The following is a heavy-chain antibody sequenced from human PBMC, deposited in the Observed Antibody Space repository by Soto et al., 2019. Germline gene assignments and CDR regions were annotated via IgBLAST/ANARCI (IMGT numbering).Heavy chain of an antibody. CDR2: IRAYNGNT. CDR3: ARDLPTMDV. CDR1: GYTFTSYG. Sequence: QVQLVQSGAEVKKPGASVKVSCKASGYTFTSYGISWVRQAPGQGLEWMGWIRAYNGNTHDAQKLQGRVTMTTDTSTRTAYMELRSLSSDDTAVYSCARDLPTMDVWGQGTTVTVSS. J-gene: IGHJ6*02. V-gene: IGHV1-18*01.